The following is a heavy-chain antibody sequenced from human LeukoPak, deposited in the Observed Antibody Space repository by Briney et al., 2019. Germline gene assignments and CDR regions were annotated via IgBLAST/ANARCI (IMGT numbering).Heavy chain of an antibody. V-gene: IGHV4-4*02. D-gene: IGHD2-2*01. CDR1: GGSISSSNW. J-gene: IGHJ4*02. CDR2: IYHSGST. Sequence: PSETLSLTCAVSGGSISSSNWWSWVRQPPGKGLEWIGEIYHSGSTNYNPSLKSRVTISVDKSKNQFSLKLSSVTAADTAVYYCARYQLLLWSRVDYWGQGTLVTVSS. CDR3: ARYQLLLWSRVDY.